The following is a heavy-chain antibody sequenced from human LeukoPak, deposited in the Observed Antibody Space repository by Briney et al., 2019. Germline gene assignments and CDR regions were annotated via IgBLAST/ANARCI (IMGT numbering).Heavy chain of an antibody. V-gene: IGHV3-23*01. CDR1: GFTFSSYA. Sequence: GGSLRLSCAASGFTFSSYAMSWVRQAPGKGLEWVSVISGDGGSTHYADSVKGRFTISRDNAKNSLYLQMNSLRAEDTAVYYCARDCSSTSFDYWGQGTLVTVSS. CDR2: ISGDGGST. CDR3: ARDCSSTSFDY. J-gene: IGHJ4*02. D-gene: IGHD2-2*01.